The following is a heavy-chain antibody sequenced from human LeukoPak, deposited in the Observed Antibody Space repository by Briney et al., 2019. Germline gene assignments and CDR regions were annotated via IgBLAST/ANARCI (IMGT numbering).Heavy chain of an antibody. CDR3: SKDRAGGSLLDP. V-gene: IGHV3-30*07. CDR1: GFTFDDYA. Sequence: GGSLRLSCAASGFTFDDYALHWVRQAPGKGLEWVAIISYDGSKKYYADSVKGRFTISRDNSKNTLYLQMNSLRAEDTAVYYCSKDRAGGSLLDPWGQGTLVTVSS. CDR2: ISYDGSKK. D-gene: IGHD2-15*01. J-gene: IGHJ5*02.